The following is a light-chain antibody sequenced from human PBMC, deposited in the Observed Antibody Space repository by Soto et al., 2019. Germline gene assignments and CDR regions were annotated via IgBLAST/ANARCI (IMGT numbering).Light chain of an antibody. CDR3: ASWDNRLNGLV. Sequence: QPVLTQPPSASGTPGQRVTISCSGSSSNIGSNSVNWYQQLPGTAPKVVIYDNHQRPSGVPDRFSGSKSGTSASLGISGLQREDEADYYCASWDNRLNGLVFGGGNKLTVL. J-gene: IGLJ3*02. CDR2: DNH. V-gene: IGLV1-44*01. CDR1: SSNIGSNS.